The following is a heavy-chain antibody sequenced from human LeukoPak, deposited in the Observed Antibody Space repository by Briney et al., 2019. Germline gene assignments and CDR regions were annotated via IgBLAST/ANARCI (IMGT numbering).Heavy chain of an antibody. CDR1: GFTFSSYS. CDR3: ARDIVSGSYYGDKGLVYYFDY. D-gene: IGHD1-26*01. J-gene: IGHJ4*02. Sequence: GGPLRLSCAASGFTFSSYSMNWVRQAPGKGLEWVSYISSSSSYIYYADSVKGRFTISRDHAKNSLYLQMNSLRAEDTAVYYCARDIVSGSYYGDKGLVYYFDYWGQGTLVTVSS. V-gene: IGHV3-21*01. CDR2: ISSSSSYI.